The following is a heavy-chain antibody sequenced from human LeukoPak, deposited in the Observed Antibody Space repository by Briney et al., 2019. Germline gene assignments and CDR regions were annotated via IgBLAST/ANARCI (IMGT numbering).Heavy chain of an antibody. CDR2: IWYDGSNK. D-gene: IGHD2-2*01. CDR1: GFTFSSYG. J-gene: IGHJ4*02. V-gene: IGHV3-33*06. Sequence: GGSLRLSCAASGFTFSSYGMHWVRQAPGKGLEWVAVIWYDGSNKYYADSVKGRFTISRDNSKNTLYLQMNSLRAEDTVVYYCAKGYCSGTSCYSGLDWGQGTLVTVSS. CDR3: AKGYCSGTSCYSGLD.